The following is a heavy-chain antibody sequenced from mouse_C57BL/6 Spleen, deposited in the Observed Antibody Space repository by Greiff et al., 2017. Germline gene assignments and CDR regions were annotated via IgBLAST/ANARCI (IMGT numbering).Heavy chain of an antibody. J-gene: IGHJ4*01. V-gene: IGHV2-9*01. Sequence: VHLVESGPGLVAPSQSLSITCTVSWFSLTSYGVDWVRQPPGKGLEWLGVIWGGGSTNYNSALMSRLSISKNTSKSQVFVKMKTLQTDDTDMYNCAKLHLRGYAMDYWGQGTSVTVSS. CDR3: AKLHLRGYAMDY. CDR2: IWGGGST. CDR1: WFSLTSYG.